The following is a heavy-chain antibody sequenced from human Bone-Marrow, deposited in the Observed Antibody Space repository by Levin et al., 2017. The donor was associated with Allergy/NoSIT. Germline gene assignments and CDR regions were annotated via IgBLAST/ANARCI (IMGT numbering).Heavy chain of an antibody. CDR2: ISYDGNKQ. D-gene: IGHD6-19*01. CDR3: AKSPIALTGSYFHY. V-gene: IGHV3-30*18. J-gene: IGHJ4*02. CDR1: GFTFSTYG. Sequence: AGGSLRLSCAASGFTFSTYGMHWVRQAPGKGLEWVAAISYDGNKQYYVDSVKGRFTVSRDNSKNTLYLQMNSLRTEDTATYFCAKSPIALTGSYFHYWGQGTLVTVSS.